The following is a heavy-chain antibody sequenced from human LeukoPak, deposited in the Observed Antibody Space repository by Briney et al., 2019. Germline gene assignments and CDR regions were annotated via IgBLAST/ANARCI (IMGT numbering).Heavy chain of an antibody. CDR2: IYSSGST. J-gene: IGHJ4*02. V-gene: IGHV4-4*07. D-gene: IGHD6-13*01. CDR1: GGSITSHY. Sequence: PSETLSLTCSVSGGSITSHYWNWIRQPAGKGLEWIGRIYSSGSTSYNPYFEGRVTVSVDASKIQFSLKLSSVTAADTAVYYCASSRQLAATFDYWGQGTLVTVSS. CDR3: ASSRQLAATFDY.